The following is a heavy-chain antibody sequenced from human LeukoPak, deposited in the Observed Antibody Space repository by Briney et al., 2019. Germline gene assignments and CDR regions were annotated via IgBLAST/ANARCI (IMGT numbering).Heavy chain of an antibody. CDR2: ISSSGSTK. D-gene: IGHD5-18*01. V-gene: IGHV3-48*03. J-gene: IGHJ4*02. CDR3: AGIYSYVHRPTEY. CDR1: GFRFNTCE. Sequence: GGSLRLSCAASGFRFNTCEMNWVRQAPGKGLEWLSYISSSGSTKYYANSVKGRFTISRDNTGNSLYLQMNRLRAEDTAIYYCAGIYSYVHRPTEYWGQGTLVTVSS.